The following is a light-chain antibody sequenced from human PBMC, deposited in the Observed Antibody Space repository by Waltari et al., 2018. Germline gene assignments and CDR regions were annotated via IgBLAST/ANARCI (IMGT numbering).Light chain of an antibody. Sequence: SYELTQPLSVSVALGQTARITCGGNNIGSKNVHWYQQKPGQSPVLVIYRDSNRPPGIPERCSGSNSGNTATLTSSRAQAGDEADYYCQVWDSSTYVFGTGTKVTVL. CDR1: NIGSKN. V-gene: IGLV3-9*01. CDR2: RDS. J-gene: IGLJ1*01. CDR3: QVWDSSTYV.